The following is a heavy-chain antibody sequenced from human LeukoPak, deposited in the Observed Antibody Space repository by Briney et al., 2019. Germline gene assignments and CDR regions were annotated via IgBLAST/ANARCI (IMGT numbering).Heavy chain of an antibody. CDR1: GYTFTSYD. J-gene: IGHJ4*02. CDR2: MNPNSGNT. V-gene: IGHV1-8*01. D-gene: IGHD6-13*01. Sequence: ASVKVSCKASGYTFTSYDINWVRQATGQGLESMGWMNPNSGNTGYAQKFQGRVTMTRNTSISTAYMELSSLRSEDTGVYYCARANKPYSSSRDLDYWGQGTLVTVSS. CDR3: ARANKPYSSSRDLDY.